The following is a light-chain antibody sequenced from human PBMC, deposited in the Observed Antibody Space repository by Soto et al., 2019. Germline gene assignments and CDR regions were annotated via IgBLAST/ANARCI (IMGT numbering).Light chain of an antibody. CDR3: CSYAGSSTLV. Sequence: QSVLTQPASVSGSPGQSITISCTGTSSDVGIYNLVSWYQQHPGKAPKLLIYEVSRRPSGISNRFSGSKSGNTASLTISGLQAEDEAEYYCCSYAGSSTLVFGGGTKVTVL. V-gene: IGLV2-23*02. J-gene: IGLJ3*02. CDR2: EVS. CDR1: SSDVGIYNL.